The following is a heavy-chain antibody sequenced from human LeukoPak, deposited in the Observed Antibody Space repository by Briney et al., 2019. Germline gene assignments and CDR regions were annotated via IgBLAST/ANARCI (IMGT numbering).Heavy chain of an antibody. CDR1: GFTFSTYG. V-gene: IGHV3-30*02. CDR2: IRYDGSNE. CDR3: AKDTYSGISGYYVFDY. Sequence: PGGSLRLSCAASGFTFSTYGIHWVRQAPGKGLEWVAFIRYDGSNEHYADYVKGRFTISRDNSKNTLYLQMNSLRAEDTAVYYCAKDTYSGISGYYVFDYWGQGTLVTVSS. D-gene: IGHD3-22*01. J-gene: IGHJ4*02.